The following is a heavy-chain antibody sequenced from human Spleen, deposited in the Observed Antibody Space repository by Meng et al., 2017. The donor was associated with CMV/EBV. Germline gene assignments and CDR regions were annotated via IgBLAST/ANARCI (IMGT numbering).Heavy chain of an antibody. Sequence: AVSGGSFSGYYWSWIRQPPGKGLEWIGEINHSGGTNYNPSLKSRVTILLDTSKNQFSLNLTSVTAADTAVYYCARARYDSSGYWIDPWGQGTLVTVSS. CDR3: ARARYDSSGYWIDP. CDR1: GGSFSGYY. D-gene: IGHD3-22*01. CDR2: INHSGGT. V-gene: IGHV4-34*01. J-gene: IGHJ5*02.